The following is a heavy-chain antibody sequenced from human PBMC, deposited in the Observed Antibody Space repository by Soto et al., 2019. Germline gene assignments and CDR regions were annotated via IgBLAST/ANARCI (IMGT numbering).Heavy chain of an antibody. J-gene: IGHJ4*02. V-gene: IGHV2-5*02. CDR3: ARALGSWGAYYYDY. CDR1: GFSLNTYGVG. Sequence: QITLKESGPTLVKPTQTLTLTCTVSGFSLNTYGVGVGWIRQPPGKALEWLALIYWDNDRRYSPSLKSRLTITKDTPKNQVVLTMTNMDPVDAGTYYCARALGSWGAYYYDYWGQGTRLTVSS. D-gene: IGHD3-16*01. CDR2: IYWDNDR.